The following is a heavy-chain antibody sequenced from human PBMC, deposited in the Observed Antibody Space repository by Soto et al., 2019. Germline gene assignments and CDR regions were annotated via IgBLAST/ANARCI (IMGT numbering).Heavy chain of an antibody. CDR3: ARDSSSSWYGFDP. J-gene: IGHJ5*02. V-gene: IGHV4-59*01. D-gene: IGHD6-13*01. CDR1: GCSISSYY. Sequence: SETLSLTCTVSGCSISSYYWSWIRQPPGKGLEWIGYIYYSGSTKYNPSLKSRVTISVDTSKNQFSLKLSSVTAADTAVYYCARDSSSSWYGFDPWGQGTLVTVSS. CDR2: IYYSGST.